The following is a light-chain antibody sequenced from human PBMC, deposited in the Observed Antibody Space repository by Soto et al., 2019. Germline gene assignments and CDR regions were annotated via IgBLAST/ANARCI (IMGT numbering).Light chain of an antibody. CDR2: GAS. Sequence: EIVMTQSPTTLSVSPGERATLSCRASQSVSTNLAWYQQKPGQVPSLLIYGASTRASGIPARFSGSGSGTDFTLTISRLEPEDFAVYYCQQYGSSGTFGQGTKVDI. CDR1: QSVSTN. CDR3: QQYGSSGT. V-gene: IGKV3-15*01. J-gene: IGKJ1*01.